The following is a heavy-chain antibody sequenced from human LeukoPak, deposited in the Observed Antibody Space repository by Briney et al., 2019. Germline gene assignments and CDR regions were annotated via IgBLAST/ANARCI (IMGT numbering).Heavy chain of an antibody. CDR2: IYYSGST. Sequence: PSETLSLTCTVSGGSISSSSYYWGWIRQPPGKGLEWIGSIYYSGSTNYNPSLKSRVTISVDTSKNQFSLKLSSVTAADTAVYYCARVHRGHLYGDFVHWYFDLWGRGTLVTVSS. V-gene: IGHV4-39*07. CDR1: GGSISSSSYY. D-gene: IGHD4-17*01. CDR3: ARVHRGHLYGDFVHWYFDL. J-gene: IGHJ2*01.